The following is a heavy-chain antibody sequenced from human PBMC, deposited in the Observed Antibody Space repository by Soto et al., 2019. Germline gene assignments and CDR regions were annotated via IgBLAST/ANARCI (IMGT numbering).Heavy chain of an antibody. Sequence: LRLSCAASGFAFSTYTMNWVRQAPGKGLEWVSSISSSTNYIYYADSVKGRFTISRDNVRNSLHLQMNSMRAEDTAVYYCARAPIAARHFDYWGQGTLITVSS. CDR1: GFAFSTYT. V-gene: IGHV3-21*01. CDR2: ISSSTNYI. D-gene: IGHD6-6*01. J-gene: IGHJ4*02. CDR3: ARAPIAARHFDY.